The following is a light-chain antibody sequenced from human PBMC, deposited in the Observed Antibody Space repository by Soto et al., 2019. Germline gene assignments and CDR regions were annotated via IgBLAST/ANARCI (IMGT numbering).Light chain of an antibody. Sequence: QSALTQPASVSGSPGQSITISCTGTSSHVGSYNLVSWYQQHPGKAPQLMIYEGSKRPSGVSIRFSGSKSGNTASLTISGLQAEDEADYYCCSYAGSFVFGGGTKLTVL. CDR2: EGS. V-gene: IGLV2-23*01. CDR3: CSYAGSFV. J-gene: IGLJ2*01. CDR1: SSHVGSYNL.